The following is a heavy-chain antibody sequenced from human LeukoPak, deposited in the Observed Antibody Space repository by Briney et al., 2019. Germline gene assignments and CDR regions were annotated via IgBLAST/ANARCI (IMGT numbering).Heavy chain of an antibody. CDR1: GFTFSSYS. D-gene: IGHD1-7*01. V-gene: IGHV3-21*01. J-gene: IGHJ4*02. CDR2: ISSSSSYI. Sequence: GGSLRLSCAASGFTFSSYSMNWAREAPGKGLEWVSSISSSSSYIYYADSVKGRFTISRDNAKNSLYLQMNSLRAEDTAVYYCARRITGITDWGQGTLVTVSS. CDR3: ARRITGITD.